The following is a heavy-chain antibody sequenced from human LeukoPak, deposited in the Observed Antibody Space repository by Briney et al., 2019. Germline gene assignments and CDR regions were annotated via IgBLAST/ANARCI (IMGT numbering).Heavy chain of an antibody. V-gene: IGHV3-43*01. J-gene: IGHJ4*02. CDR2: ISWNSGSI. Sequence: GGSLRLSCAVSGFDFGDYTMHWVRQPPGKGLEWLSLISWNSGSIKYTESVKGRFTISRDNSKNSLYLQMSSLRTEDTALYYCARDIYDSGDFRGDFWGQGTLVTVSS. CDR1: GFDFGDYT. D-gene: IGHD3-22*01. CDR3: ARDIYDSGDFRGDF.